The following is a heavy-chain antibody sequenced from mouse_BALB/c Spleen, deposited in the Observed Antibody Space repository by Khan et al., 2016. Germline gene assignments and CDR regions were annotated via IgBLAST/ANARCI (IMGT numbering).Heavy chain of an antibody. CDR3: ASTFWYFDV. J-gene: IGHJ1*01. CDR1: GFAFSRYW. CDR2: INPDSSTI. V-gene: IGHV4-1*02. Sequence: EVKLLESGGGLVQPGGSLKLSCAASGFAFSRYWMSWVRQAPGKGLEWIGEINPDSSTINYTPSLKDKFIISRDNAKNTMYLQMSKVRSEDTALYYCASTFWYFDVWGAGTTVTVSS.